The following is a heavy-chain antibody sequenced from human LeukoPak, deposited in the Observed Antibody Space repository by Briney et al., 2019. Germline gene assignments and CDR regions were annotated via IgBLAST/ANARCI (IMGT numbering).Heavy chain of an antibody. CDR3: AKLMGVTAMDV. D-gene: IGHD2-21*02. J-gene: IGHJ6*02. V-gene: IGHV5-51*01. CDR1: GYSFTSSW. Sequence: GESLKISCTCSGYSFTSSWIGWVRQMPGQGLEWMGILYPGGSDIRYSTSFQGRVTISVDKTTTTAYLQWRSLKASDSATYCCAKLMGVTAMDVWGQGTTVIVSS. CDR2: LYPGGSDI.